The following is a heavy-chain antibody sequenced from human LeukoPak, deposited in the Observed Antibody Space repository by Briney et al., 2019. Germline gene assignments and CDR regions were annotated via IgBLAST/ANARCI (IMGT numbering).Heavy chain of an antibody. V-gene: IGHV3-64D*09. CDR2: ISRNGGST. D-gene: IGHD2-15*01. Sequence: GGSLRLSCSASGFTFSTYGIHWVRQAPGKGLEYVSAISRNGGSTNYAGSVKGRFTISRENSKTTLFLQMNSLRLEDTAIYHCVKVAHCSGGRCYLAAASDHWGRGATVTVSS. CDR1: GFTFSTYG. CDR3: VKVAHCSGGRCYLAAASDH. J-gene: IGHJ6*02.